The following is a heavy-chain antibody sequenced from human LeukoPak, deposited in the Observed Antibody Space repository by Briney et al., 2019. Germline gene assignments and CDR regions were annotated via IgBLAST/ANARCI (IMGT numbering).Heavy chain of an antibody. Sequence: GASVKVSCKASGGTFSSYAISWVRQAPGQGLEWMGWINPNSGGTNYAQKFQGRVTMTRDTSISTAYMELSRLRSDDTAVYYCARDRIAVAGTVRNAFDIWGQGTMVTVSS. J-gene: IGHJ3*02. CDR3: ARDRIAVAGTVRNAFDI. CDR2: INPNSGGT. CDR1: GGTFSSYA. V-gene: IGHV1-2*02. D-gene: IGHD6-19*01.